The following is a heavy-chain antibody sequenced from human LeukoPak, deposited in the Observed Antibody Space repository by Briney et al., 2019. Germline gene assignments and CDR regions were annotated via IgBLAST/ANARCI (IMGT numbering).Heavy chain of an antibody. V-gene: IGHV3-7*03. Sequence: GGSLRLSCAASGFTFNVYRMNWVRQAPGKGLEWVANIKHDGTEKNYVDSVKGRFTIYRDNAENTLYLQMNSLRAEDTAVYYCVRDFYVDYWGQGAMVTVSS. J-gene: IGHJ4*02. CDR1: GFTFNVYR. D-gene: IGHD2/OR15-2a*01. CDR2: IKHDGTEK. CDR3: VRDFYVDY.